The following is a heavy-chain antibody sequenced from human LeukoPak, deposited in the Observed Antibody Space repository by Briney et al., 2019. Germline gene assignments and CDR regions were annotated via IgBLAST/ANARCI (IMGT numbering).Heavy chain of an antibody. CDR1: GFTFNDYE. CDR2: ISSSDTI. D-gene: IGHD1-7*01. CDR3: ARVALHYKRNYGTDY. Sequence: GGSLRLSCTASGFTFNDYEMNWVRQAPGKGLEWVSYISSSDTIYYADSVKGRFTISRDNAKNSLYLQMNSLRPEDTGVYYCARVALHYKRNYGTDYWGQGTLVTVSS. J-gene: IGHJ4*02. V-gene: IGHV3-69-1*02.